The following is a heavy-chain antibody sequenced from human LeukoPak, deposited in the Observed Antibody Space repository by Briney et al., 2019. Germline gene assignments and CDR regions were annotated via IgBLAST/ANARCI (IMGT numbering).Heavy chain of an antibody. V-gene: IGHV1-2*06. D-gene: IGHD5-18*01. Sequence: ASVKVSCKASGYTFTGYYMHWVRQAPGQGLEWMGRINPNSGGTNYAQKFQGRVTMTRDTSIGTAYMELSRLRSDDTAVYYCARGTLIQLWFYGMDVWGQGTTVTVSS. J-gene: IGHJ6*02. CDR2: INPNSGGT. CDR3: ARGTLIQLWFYGMDV. CDR1: GYTFTGYY.